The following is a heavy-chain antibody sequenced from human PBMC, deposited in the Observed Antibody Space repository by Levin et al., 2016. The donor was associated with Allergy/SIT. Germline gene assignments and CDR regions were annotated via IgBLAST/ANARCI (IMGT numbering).Heavy chain of an antibody. J-gene: IGHJ6*02. V-gene: IGHV3-74*01. CDR2: INADGGHT. CDR1: GFTFSRFW. CDR3: ARVKPAGGMDV. Sequence: GGSLRLSCAASGFTFSRFWMHWVRQAPGKGPVWVSRINADGGHTTYADVMKGRFTISRDNAKNTLYLHMSSLRVEDTAVYYCARVKPAGGMDVWGQGTTVAVSS. D-gene: IGHD2-2*01.